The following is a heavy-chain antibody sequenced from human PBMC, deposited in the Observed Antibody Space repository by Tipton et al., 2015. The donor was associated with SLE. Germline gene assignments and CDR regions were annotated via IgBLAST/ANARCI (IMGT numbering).Heavy chain of an antibody. D-gene: IGHD1-26*01. CDR1: GFTFSSYW. V-gene: IGHV3-7*01. CDR3: ARDRTSGDRSWYFDL. CDR2: IKQDGSEK. Sequence: SLRLSCAASGFTFSSYWMSWVRQAPGKGLEWVANIKQDGSEKYYVDSVKGRFTISRDNAKNSLYLQMNSLRAEDTAVYYCARDRTSGDRSWYFDLWGRGTLVTVSS. J-gene: IGHJ2*01.